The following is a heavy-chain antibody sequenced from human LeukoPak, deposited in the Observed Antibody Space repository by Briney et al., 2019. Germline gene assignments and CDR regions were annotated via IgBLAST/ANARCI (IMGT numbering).Heavy chain of an antibody. J-gene: IGHJ4*02. CDR3: ARGEAAAVIPH. CDR1: GGSFSGYY. Sequence: SETLSLTCAVYGGSFSGYYWSWIRQPPGKGLEWIGEINHSGSTNYNPSLKSRVTISVDTSENQFSLKLSSVTAADTAVYYCARGEAAAVIPHWGQGTLVTVSS. CDR2: INHSGST. D-gene: IGHD6-13*01. V-gene: IGHV4-34*01.